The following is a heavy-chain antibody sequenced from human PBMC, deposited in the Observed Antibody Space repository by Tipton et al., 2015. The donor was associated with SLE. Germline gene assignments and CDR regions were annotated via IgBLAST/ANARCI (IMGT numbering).Heavy chain of an antibody. CDR2: IYYSGST. V-gene: IGHV4-34*01. Sequence: TLSLTCAVYGGSFSGYYWSWIRQPPGKGLEWIGEIYYSGSTYYNPSLKSRVTISVDTSKNQFSLKLSSVTAADTAVYYCARDLGGSYYNYYGMDVWGQGTTVTVSS. CDR1: GGSFSGYY. CDR3: ARDLGGSYYNYYGMDV. D-gene: IGHD1-26*01. J-gene: IGHJ6*02.